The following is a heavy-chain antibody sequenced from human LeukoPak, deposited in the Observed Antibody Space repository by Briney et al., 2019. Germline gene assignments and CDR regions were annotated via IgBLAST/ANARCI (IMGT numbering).Heavy chain of an antibody. CDR1: GFTFSSYG. D-gene: IGHD2-21*02. CDR2: IRYDGSNK. Sequence: VESLRLSCAASGFTFSSYGMHWVRQAPGTGLEWVAFIRYDGSNKYYADSVKGRFTISRDNSKNMLYLQVNSLRAEDTAVYYCAKGPAYCGGDCYWGYFDYWGQGTLVTVSS. V-gene: IGHV3-30*02. CDR3: AKGPAYCGGDCYWGYFDY. J-gene: IGHJ4*02.